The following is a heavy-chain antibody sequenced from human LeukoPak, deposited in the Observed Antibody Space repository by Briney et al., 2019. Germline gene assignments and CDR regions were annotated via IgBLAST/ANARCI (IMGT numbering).Heavy chain of an antibody. D-gene: IGHD6-19*01. Sequence: SETLSLTCAVYGGSFSGYYWSWIRQPAGKGLEWIGRIYTSGSTNYNPSLKSRVTISVDTSKNQFSLKLSSVTAADTAVYYCAREKAGGWASSGFDYWGQGTLVTVSS. CDR1: GGSFSGYY. CDR3: AREKAGGWASSGFDY. V-gene: IGHV4-4*07. CDR2: IYTSGST. J-gene: IGHJ4*02.